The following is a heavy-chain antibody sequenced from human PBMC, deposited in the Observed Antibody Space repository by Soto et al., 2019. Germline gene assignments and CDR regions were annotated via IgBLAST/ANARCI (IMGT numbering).Heavy chain of an antibody. D-gene: IGHD3-9*01. CDR2: INHSGST. J-gene: IGHJ6*03. CDR1: GGSFSGYY. Sequence: LSLTCAVYGGSFSGYYWSWIRQPPGKGLEWIGEINHSGSTNYNPSLKSRVTISVDTSKNQFSLKLSSVTAADTAVYYCARGNIHYDILTGPPGGPYYMDVWGKGTTITVSS. CDR3: ARGNIHYDILTGPPGGPYYMDV. V-gene: IGHV4-34*01.